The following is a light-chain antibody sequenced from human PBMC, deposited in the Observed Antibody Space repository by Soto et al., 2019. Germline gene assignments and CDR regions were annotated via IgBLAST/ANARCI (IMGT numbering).Light chain of an antibody. CDR1: QSLLHYNGYNY. CDR3: MQAVQAPLT. J-gene: IGKJ2*01. Sequence: DIVMTQSPVSLPVTPGEPASISCRSSQSLLHYNGYNYLDWYLQKPGQSPQLLIYLGSNRASGVPDRFSGSGSGTEFTLQINRVEAGDVGVYYCMQAVQAPLTFGQGTKLEIK. V-gene: IGKV2-28*01. CDR2: LGS.